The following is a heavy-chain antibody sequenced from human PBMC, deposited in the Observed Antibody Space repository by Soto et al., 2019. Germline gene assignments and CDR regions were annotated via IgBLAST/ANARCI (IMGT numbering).Heavy chain of an antibody. Sequence: PGGSLRLSCAASGFTFSNYAMSWVRQAPGKGLEWVSGINNNGGITHYADSVKGRFTISRDNSKNTLYLQINSLRAEDTAAYYCAQAHTSGWSSYYYYGLDVWGQGTTVTVSS. CDR1: GFTFSNYA. CDR2: INNNGGIT. CDR3: AQAHTSGWSSYYYYGLDV. J-gene: IGHJ6*02. D-gene: IGHD6-19*01. V-gene: IGHV3-23*01.